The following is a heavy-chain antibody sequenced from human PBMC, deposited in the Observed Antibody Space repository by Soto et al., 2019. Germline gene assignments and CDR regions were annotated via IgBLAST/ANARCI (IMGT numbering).Heavy chain of an antibody. V-gene: IGHV4-34*01. D-gene: IGHD2-15*01. CDR3: ARARVVAPSFFDY. CDR1: GGSFSGYY. Sequence: SETLSLTCAVYGGSFSGYYWSWIRQPPGKGLEWIGEINHSGSTNYNPSLKSRVTISVDTSKNQFSLKLSSVTAADTAVYYCARARVVAPSFFDYWGQGTLVTVSS. CDR2: INHSGST. J-gene: IGHJ4*02.